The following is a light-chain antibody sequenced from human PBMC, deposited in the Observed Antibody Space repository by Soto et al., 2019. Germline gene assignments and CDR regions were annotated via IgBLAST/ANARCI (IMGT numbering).Light chain of an antibody. CDR3: SSYTSSSTLV. J-gene: IGLJ1*01. Sequence: QSALTQPASVSGSPGQSITISCTGTSGDVGGYNYVSWYQQHPGKAPKLMIYEVSNRPSGVSNCFSGSKSGNTASLTISGLQAEDEADYYCSSYTSSSTLVFGTGTKVTVL. CDR1: SGDVGGYNY. V-gene: IGLV2-14*01. CDR2: EVS.